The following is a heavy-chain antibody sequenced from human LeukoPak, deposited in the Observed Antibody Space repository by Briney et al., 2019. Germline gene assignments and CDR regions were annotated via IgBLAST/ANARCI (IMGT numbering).Heavy chain of an antibody. CDR2: IYTSGST. CDR1: GGSISSGSYY. CDR3: ARDTRSGYSDY. J-gene: IGHJ4*02. V-gene: IGHV4-61*02. Sequence: SQTLSLTCTVSGGSISSGSYYWSWIRQPAGKGLEWIGRIYTSGSTNYNPSLKSRVTISVDTSKNEFSLKLSSVTAADTAVYYCARDTRSGYSDYWGQGTLVTVSS. D-gene: IGHD3-3*01.